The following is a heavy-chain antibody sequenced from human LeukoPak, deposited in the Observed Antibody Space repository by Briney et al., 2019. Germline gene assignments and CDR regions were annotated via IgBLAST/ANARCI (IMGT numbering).Heavy chain of an antibody. CDR3: ARRDCSGGSCQYFDY. Sequence: SETPSLTCTVSGGSISSSDYYWGWIRQPPGKGLEWIGIINYRGSTYYNPSLKSRVTTSVDTSKNQFSLKLSSVTAADTAMYYCARRDCSGGSCQYFDYWGQGTQVTVSS. D-gene: IGHD2-15*01. CDR1: GGSISSSDYY. J-gene: IGHJ4*02. CDR2: INYRGST. V-gene: IGHV4-39*01.